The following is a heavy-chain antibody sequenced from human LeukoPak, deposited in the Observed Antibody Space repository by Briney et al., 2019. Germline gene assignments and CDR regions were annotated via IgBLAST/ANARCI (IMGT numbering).Heavy chain of an antibody. V-gene: IGHV3-53*01. J-gene: IGHJ4*02. CDR3: ARESCSGGSCYSDY. CDR1: GFTFDDYA. CDR2: IYSGGST. Sequence: PGRSLRLSCAASGFTFDDYAMHWVRQAPGKGLEWVSVIYSGGSTYYADSVKGRFTISRDNSKNTLYLQMNSLRAEDTAVYYCARESCSGGSCYSDYWGQGTLVTVSS. D-gene: IGHD2-15*01.